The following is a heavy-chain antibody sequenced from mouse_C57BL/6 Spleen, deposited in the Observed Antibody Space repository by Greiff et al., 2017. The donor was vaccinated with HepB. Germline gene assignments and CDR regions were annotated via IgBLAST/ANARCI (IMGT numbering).Heavy chain of an antibody. CDR2: ISSGSSTI. CDR3: ARGPDYYGSSYAMDY. J-gene: IGHJ4*01. V-gene: IGHV5-17*01. Sequence: EVQGVESGGGLVKPGGSLKLSCAASGFTFSDYGMHWVRQAPEKGLEWVAYISSGSSTIYYADTVKGRFTISRDNATNTLFLQMTSLRSEDTAMYYCARGPDYYGSSYAMDYWGQGTSVTVSS. CDR1: GFTFSDYG. D-gene: IGHD1-1*01.